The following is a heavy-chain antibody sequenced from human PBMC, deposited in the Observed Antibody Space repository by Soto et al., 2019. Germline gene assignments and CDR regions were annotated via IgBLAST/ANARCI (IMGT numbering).Heavy chain of an antibody. CDR2: MYHSGST. V-gene: IGHV4-30-2*01. D-gene: IGHD3-10*02. J-gene: IGHJ5*02. CDR3: ARRITMSSVTLGNDNWFDP. CDR1: GGSISSGGYS. Sequence: SETLSLTCAVSGGSISSGGYSWSWIRQPPGKGLEWIGYMYHSGSTYYNPSLESRVSMSLDASKNQFSLTLRSVTAADTAVYYCARRITMSSVTLGNDNWFDPWGQGTLVTVSS.